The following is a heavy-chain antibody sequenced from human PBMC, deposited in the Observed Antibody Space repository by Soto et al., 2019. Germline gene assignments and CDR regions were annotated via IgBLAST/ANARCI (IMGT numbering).Heavy chain of an antibody. D-gene: IGHD3-10*01. J-gene: IGHJ6*02. CDR2: TYYRSKWYN. Sequence: PSQTLSLTCAISGDSVSSNSAAWNWIRRSPSRGLEWLGRTYYRSKWYNDYAVSVKSRITINPDTSKNQFSLQLNSVTPEDTAVYYCARDVGFYGPGSYYPPLYYYYGMDVWGQGTTVTVSS. CDR1: GDSVSSNSAA. V-gene: IGHV6-1*01. CDR3: ARDVGFYGPGSYYPPLYYYYGMDV.